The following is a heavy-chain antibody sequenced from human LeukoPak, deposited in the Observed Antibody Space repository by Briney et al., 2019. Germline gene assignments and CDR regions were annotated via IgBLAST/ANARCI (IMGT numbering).Heavy chain of an antibody. Sequence: GSLRLSCAASGFTFSDYYMSWIRQAPGKGLEWVSHISSSRSYTNYADSVKGRFTISRDNAKNSLYLQMNSLRAEDTAVYYCARDCSSTSCYVFWEPGYGMDVWGQGTTVTVSS. CDR3: ARDCSSTSCYVFWEPGYGMDV. CDR2: ISSSRSYT. V-gene: IGHV3-11*06. CDR1: GFTFSDYY. J-gene: IGHJ6*02. D-gene: IGHD2-2*01.